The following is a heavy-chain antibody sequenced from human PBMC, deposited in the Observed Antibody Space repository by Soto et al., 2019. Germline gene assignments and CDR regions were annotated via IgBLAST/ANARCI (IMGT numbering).Heavy chain of an antibody. CDR3: TRDPTGYDFPAY. D-gene: IGHD5-12*01. CDR2: IIPILGIA. J-gene: IGHJ4*02. V-gene: IGHV1-69*08. CDR1: GGTFSSYT. Sequence: QVQLVQSGAEVKKPGSSVKVSCKASGGTFSSYTISWVRQAPGQGLEWMGRIIPILGIANYAQKFQGRVTITADKSTSTAYPELSSLRSEDTAVYHYTRDPTGYDFPAYWGQGTLVPVSS.